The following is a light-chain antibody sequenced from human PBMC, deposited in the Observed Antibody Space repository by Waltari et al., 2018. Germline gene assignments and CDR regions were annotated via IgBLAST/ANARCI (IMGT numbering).Light chain of an antibody. CDR3: SSYSGSSALYV. Sequence: QSALTQPASVSGSPGQSITISCTGTSSDVGGYKSVSWYQQHPGKAPKLMIYEVSNRPSGVSNHFSGSKSGNTASLTISELQTEDEADYYCSSYSGSSALYVFGTGTKVTVL. CDR1: SSDVGGYKS. CDR2: EVS. J-gene: IGLJ1*01. V-gene: IGLV2-14*01.